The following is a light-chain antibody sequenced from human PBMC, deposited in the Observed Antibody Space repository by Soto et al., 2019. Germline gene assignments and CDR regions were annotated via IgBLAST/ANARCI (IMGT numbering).Light chain of an antibody. CDR1: QSVSSSY. V-gene: IGKV3-20*01. CDR3: QRPST. J-gene: IGKJ4*01. CDR2: GAS. Sequence: EIVLTQSPGTLSLSPGERATLSCRASQSVSSSYLAWYQQKPGQAPRLLIYGASSRATGIPDRFSGSGSGTDFTLTISRLEPEDFAVYYCQRPSTFGGGTKVEIK.